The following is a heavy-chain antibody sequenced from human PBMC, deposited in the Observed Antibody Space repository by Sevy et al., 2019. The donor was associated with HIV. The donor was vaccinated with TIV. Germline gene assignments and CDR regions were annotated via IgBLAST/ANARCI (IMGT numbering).Heavy chain of an antibody. CDR1: GKTLTQLA. CDR2: FDPEDDER. D-gene: IGHD3-22*01. V-gene: IGHV1-24*01. J-gene: IGHJ4*02. CDR3: ATTKDYYDSSGSPFDY. Sequence: ASVKVSCKVSGKTLTQLAMHWVRQAPGKGLEWMGTFDPEDDERTYAQKFQGRVTMTEDRSTDTAYMELRILRSDDTAVYYCATTKDYYDSSGSPFDYWGQGTLVTVSS.